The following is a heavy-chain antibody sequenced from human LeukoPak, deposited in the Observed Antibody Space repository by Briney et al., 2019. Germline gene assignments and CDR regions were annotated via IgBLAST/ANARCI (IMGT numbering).Heavy chain of an antibody. CDR1: GFTFSDRD. CDR3: ARDFDRYGDFHLFDF. D-gene: IGHD4-17*01. J-gene: IGHJ4*02. Sequence: GGSLRLSCAASGFTFSDRDMSWVRQAPGKGLEWVSYISNSGYTYYADSVKGRFTISRDNGKKSLYLEMNSLRAEDTAVYYCARDFDRYGDFHLFDFWGQGTLVTVSS. CDR2: ISNSGYT. V-gene: IGHV3-11*01.